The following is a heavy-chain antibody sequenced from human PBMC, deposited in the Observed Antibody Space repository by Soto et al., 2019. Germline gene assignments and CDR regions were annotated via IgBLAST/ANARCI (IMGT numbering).Heavy chain of an antibody. D-gene: IGHD4-17*01. V-gene: IGHV1-69*01. CDR1: GGTFSSYA. CDR3: ARGSYDYGGNLDAFDI. J-gene: IGHJ3*02. CDR2: IIPIFGTA. Sequence: QVQLVQSGAEVKKPGSSVKVSCKASGGTFSSYAISWVRQAPGQGLEWMGGIIPIFGTANYAQKFQGRVTITADESTSTAYMELSSLRSEDTAVYYCARGSYDYGGNLDAFDIWGQGTVVTVSS.